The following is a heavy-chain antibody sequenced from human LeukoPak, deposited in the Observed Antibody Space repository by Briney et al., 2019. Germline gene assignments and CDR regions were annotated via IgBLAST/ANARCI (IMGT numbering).Heavy chain of an antibody. D-gene: IGHD4-23*01. CDR3: ARESPRSNSLNYYHYFMDV. V-gene: IGHV4-4*07. Sequence: PSETLSLTCTVSGGSISSYYWSWIRQPAGKGLERIGRIYTSGSTNYNPSLKSRVTMSVDTSKNQFSLKLSSVTAADTAVYYCARESPRSNSLNYYHYFMDVWGKGTTVTISS. CDR1: GGSISSYY. J-gene: IGHJ6*03. CDR2: IYTSGST.